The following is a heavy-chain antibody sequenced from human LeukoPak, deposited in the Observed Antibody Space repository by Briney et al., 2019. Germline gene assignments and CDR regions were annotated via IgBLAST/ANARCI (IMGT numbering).Heavy chain of an antibody. Sequence: SETLSLTCTVSGGSISSYYWSWIRQPPGKGLEWIGYIYYSRSTNYNPSLKSRVTISVDTSKNQFSLKLSSVTAADTAVYYCARDLWCSSTSCSAWGQGTLVTVSS. CDR1: GGSISSYY. D-gene: IGHD2-2*01. CDR2: IYYSRST. CDR3: ARDLWCSSTSCSA. V-gene: IGHV4-59*01. J-gene: IGHJ5*02.